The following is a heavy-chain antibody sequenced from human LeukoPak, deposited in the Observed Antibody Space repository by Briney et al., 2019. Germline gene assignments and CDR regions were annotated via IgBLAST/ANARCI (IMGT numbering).Heavy chain of an antibody. V-gene: IGHV3-21*01. CDR1: GFTFSSYS. Sequence: GGTLRLSCAASGFTFSSYSMNWVRQAPGKGLEWVSSISSSSSYIYYADSVKGRFTTSRDNAKNSLYLQMNSLRAEDTAVYYCARERIAAAATDYWGQGTLVTVSS. D-gene: IGHD6-13*01. CDR3: ARERIAAAATDY. J-gene: IGHJ4*02. CDR2: ISSSSSYI.